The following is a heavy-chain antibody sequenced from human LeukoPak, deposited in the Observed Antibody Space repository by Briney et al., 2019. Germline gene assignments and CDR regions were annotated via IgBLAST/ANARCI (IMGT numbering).Heavy chain of an antibody. D-gene: IGHD2-8*01. CDR2: ISTNSGNT. CDR1: VYSFTGNG. Sequence: VASVKVSCKAFVYSFTGNGISWVRQAPGQGLEWMGWISTNSGNTNYAQNLQGRVTMTTDTSASTAYMELRSLSSDDTAVYYCARDVMYAFDSWGQGTLVTVSS. V-gene: IGHV1-18*04. CDR3: ARDVMYAFDS. J-gene: IGHJ5*01.